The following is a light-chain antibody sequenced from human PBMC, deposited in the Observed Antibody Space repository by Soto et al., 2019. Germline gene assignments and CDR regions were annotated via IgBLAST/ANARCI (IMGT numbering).Light chain of an antibody. Sequence: QSVLTQPASVSGCPGQSITMSCTGTISDVGGYNYISWYQQHPGKAPKLMIYEVSNRPSGVSNRFSGSKSGNTASLTISGLQAEDEADYYCSSYTSTSTLVFGGGTKVTVL. V-gene: IGLV2-14*01. CDR3: SSYTSTSTLV. J-gene: IGLJ2*01. CDR2: EVS. CDR1: ISDVGGYNY.